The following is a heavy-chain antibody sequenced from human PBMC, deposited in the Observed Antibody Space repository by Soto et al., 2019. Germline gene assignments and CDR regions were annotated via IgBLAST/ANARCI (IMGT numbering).Heavy chain of an antibody. CDR1: CSSISNSYNF. CDR3: ARPQSRLVSSFDS. CDR2: IYYSGRT. D-gene: IGHD3-9*01. V-gene: IGHV4-39*01. Sequence: TSDTLSLTCTVSCSSISNSYNFWGWIPQPPGKGLEWLGSIYYSGRTYYNPSLKIRVTMSVDTSKNQLSLKVSSVTAADTAIDYRARPQSRLVSSFDSWGHGTVFTVSS. J-gene: IGHJ4*01.